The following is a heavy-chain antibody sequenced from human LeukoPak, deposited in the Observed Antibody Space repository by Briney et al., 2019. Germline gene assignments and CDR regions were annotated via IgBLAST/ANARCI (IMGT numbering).Heavy chain of an antibody. Sequence: ASVKVSCKASGGTFSSYAISWVRQAPGQGLEWMGGIIPIFGTANYAQKFQGRVTITADESTSTAYMELSSLRSEDTAVYYCTRESGSYHGNDYWGQGTLVTVSS. V-gene: IGHV1-69*13. CDR3: TRESGSYHGNDY. D-gene: IGHD1-26*01. CDR2: IIPIFGTA. CDR1: GGTFSSYA. J-gene: IGHJ4*02.